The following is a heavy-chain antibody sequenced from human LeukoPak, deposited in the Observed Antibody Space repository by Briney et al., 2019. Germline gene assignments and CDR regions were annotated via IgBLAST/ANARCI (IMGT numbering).Heavy chain of an antibody. J-gene: IGHJ5*02. Sequence: GGSLRLSCAASGFTFSSYAMTWVRQAPGKGLEWVSSISDSGGRTYYADSVKGRCTISRDNSKNTLYLQMNSLRAEDTAVYYCARGRLGYCSGGSCGGNWFDPWGQGTLVTVSS. CDR1: GFTFSSYA. V-gene: IGHV3-23*01. D-gene: IGHD2-15*01. CDR3: ARGRLGYCSGGSCGGNWFDP. CDR2: ISDSGGRT.